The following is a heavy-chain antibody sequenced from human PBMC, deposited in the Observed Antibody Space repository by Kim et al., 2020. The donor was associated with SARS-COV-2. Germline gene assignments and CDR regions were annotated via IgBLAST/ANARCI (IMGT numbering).Heavy chain of an antibody. D-gene: IGHD6-6*01. CDR3: ARVAAGSSSHYYFDY. Sequence: SETLSLTCTVSGGSISSYYWSWIRQPPGKGLEWIGYIYYSGSTNYNPSLKSRVTISVDTSKNHFSLKLSSVTAADTAAYYCARVAAGSSSHYYFDYWGQG. J-gene: IGHJ4*02. V-gene: IGHV4-59*13. CDR1: GGSISSYY. CDR2: IYYSGST.